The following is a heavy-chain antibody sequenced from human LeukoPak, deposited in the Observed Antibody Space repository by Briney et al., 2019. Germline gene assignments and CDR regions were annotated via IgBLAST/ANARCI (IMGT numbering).Heavy chain of an antibody. CDR1: GFTFSSYV. J-gene: IGHJ4*02. Sequence: GGSLRLSCAASGFTFSSYVMPCVRPAPGKGLEWVSGISGSGGKTNYAASVKGRFTISRVNSKNTLFLQMNSLRAEDTAVYYFARDWSFYDSSGYHYWGQRTLVTVSS. CDR2: ISGSGGKT. D-gene: IGHD3-22*01. V-gene: IGHV3-23*01. CDR3: ARDWSFYDSSGYHY.